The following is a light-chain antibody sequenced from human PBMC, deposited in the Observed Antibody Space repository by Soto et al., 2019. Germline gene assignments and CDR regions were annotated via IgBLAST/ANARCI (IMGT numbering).Light chain of an antibody. J-gene: IGKJ3*01. CDR1: QGIRNF. CDR2: AAS. V-gene: IGKV1-27*01. CDR3: QKYSSVPV. Sequence: DIPMTQSPTSLSASVGDRVTITCRASQGIRNFVAWYQQKPGKAPKLLIYAASTLQSGVPSRFSGSGSGTDFTLTINSLQPEEVATDACQKYSSVPVFGPGTKVEIK.